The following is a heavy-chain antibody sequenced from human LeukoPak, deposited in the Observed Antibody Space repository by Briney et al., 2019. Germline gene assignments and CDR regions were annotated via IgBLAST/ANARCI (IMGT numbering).Heavy chain of an antibody. D-gene: IGHD3-10*01. V-gene: IGHV3-23*01. Sequence: GGSLRLSCAASGFTFSSYAMTWVRQAPGKGLGGVSSISGSGGTTYYADSVKGRFTISSDNSKNTLYLQMNSLRAEDTAVYYCASGELLLFTYWGQGTLVTVSS. J-gene: IGHJ4*02. CDR3: ASGELLLFTY. CDR2: ISGSGGTT. CDR1: GFTFSSYA.